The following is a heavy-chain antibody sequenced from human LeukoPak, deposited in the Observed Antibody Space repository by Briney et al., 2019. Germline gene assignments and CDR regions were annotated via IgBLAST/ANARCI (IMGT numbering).Heavy chain of an antibody. V-gene: IGHV3-23*01. J-gene: IGHJ4*02. CDR1: GFTFSSYA. Sequence: GGSLRLSCAASGFTFSSYAMTWVRQAPGKGLEWVSLISGSGGRTYYADSVKGRLTISRDNSNNTLYLQMNSLRAEDTAVYYCAKQRSEVVVAATNYWGQGTLVTVSS. D-gene: IGHD2-15*01. CDR3: AKQRSEVVVAATNY. CDR2: ISGSGGRT.